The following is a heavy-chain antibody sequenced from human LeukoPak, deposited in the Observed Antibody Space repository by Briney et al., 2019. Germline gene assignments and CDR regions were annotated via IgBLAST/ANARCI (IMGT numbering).Heavy chain of an antibody. J-gene: IGHJ6*03. CDR2: IYTIGST. D-gene: IGHD6-6*01. CDR1: GGSISSYY. V-gene: IGHV4-4*09. Sequence: SETLSLTCTVSGGSISSYYWSWIRQPPGKGLEWIGYIYTIGSTNYNPSLKSRVTISVDTSKNQFSPKLSSVTAADTAVYYCARASSDYYYYYYMDIWGKGTTVTVSS. CDR3: ARASSDYYYYYYMDI.